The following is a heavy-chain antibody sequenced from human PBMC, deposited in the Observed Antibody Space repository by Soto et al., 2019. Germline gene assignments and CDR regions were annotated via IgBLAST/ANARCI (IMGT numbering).Heavy chain of an antibody. D-gene: IGHD1-7*01. CDR1: GGSLSSYY. V-gene: IGHV4-59*12. CDR3: ARDILELSPDDYHDGVDV. CDR2: IYYSGST. Sequence: SETLSLTCTVSGGSLSSYYWSWILQPPGKRLEWIGYIYYSGSTNYNPSLKSRVTISLDKSQNQFSPKLSSVTAADTAVYYFARDILELSPDDYHDGVDVWRQGTTVSGSS. J-gene: IGHJ6*01.